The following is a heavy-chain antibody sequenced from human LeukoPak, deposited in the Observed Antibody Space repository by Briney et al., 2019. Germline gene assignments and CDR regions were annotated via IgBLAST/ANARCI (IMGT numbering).Heavy chain of an antibody. CDR2: INHSGRY. CDR3: VRGGATPTVFPY. D-gene: IGHD4-17*01. J-gene: IGHJ4*02. Sequence: PSETLSLTCAVYGGSFSGHYWSWIRLPPGKGLEWIAEINHSGRYNYNPSLKSRVTISVDTSKNQFSLTLSSVTAADTAVYYCVRGGATPTVFPYWGQGTLVTVSS. V-gene: IGHV4-34*01. CDR1: GGSFSGHY.